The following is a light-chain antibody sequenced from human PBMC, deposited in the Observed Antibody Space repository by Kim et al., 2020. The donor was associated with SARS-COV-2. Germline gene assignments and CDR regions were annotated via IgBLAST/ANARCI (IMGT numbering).Light chain of an antibody. CDR2: GAA. CDR1: QDVSDY. Sequence: DIQLTQSPSSLSASVGDRVTITCQASQDVSDYFNWYHQKPGEAPKVLLRGAANLESGVPSRFSRGGYGTEFSLTINSVQPEDVGTYYCQQYDAPPFTFGQGTRLEIK. V-gene: IGKV1-33*01. CDR3: QQYDAPPFT. J-gene: IGKJ5*01.